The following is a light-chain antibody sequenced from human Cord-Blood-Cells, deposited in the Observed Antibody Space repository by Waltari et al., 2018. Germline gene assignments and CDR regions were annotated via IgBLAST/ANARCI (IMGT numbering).Light chain of an antibody. V-gene: IGLV2-23*01. J-gene: IGLJ3*02. CDR3: CSYAGSSTWV. CDR1: SRDVGSYNL. Sequence: QSALTQPASVSGSPGQSITISCTGTSRDVGSYNLVSWYQQHPGKAPKLMIYEGSKRPSGVSNRVSGSQSGNAASLTISGLQAEDEADYYCCSYAGSSTWVFGGGTKLAVL. CDR2: EGS.